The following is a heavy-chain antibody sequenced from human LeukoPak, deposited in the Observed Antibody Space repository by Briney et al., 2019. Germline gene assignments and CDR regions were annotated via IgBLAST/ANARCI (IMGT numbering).Heavy chain of an antibody. CDR3: ARSPYSESYYGDAFDI. CDR2: ISSSGSSI. J-gene: IGHJ3*02. Sequence: GGSLRLSCAASGFTFTIYEINWVRQAPGKGLEWVSYISSSGSSIYYADSVKGRFTISRDNAKNSLYLQMNSLRAEDTAVYYCARSPYSESYYGDAFDIWGQGTMVTVSS. CDR1: GFTFTIYE. V-gene: IGHV3-48*03. D-gene: IGHD1-26*01.